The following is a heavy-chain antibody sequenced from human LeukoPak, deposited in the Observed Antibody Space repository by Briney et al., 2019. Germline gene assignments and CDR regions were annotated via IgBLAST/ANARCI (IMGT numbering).Heavy chain of an antibody. V-gene: IGHV7-4-1*02. D-gene: IGHD3-22*01. Sequence: GASVKVSCKASGYTFTNYGLNWVRQAPGQGLEWMGWINTNTGNPTYAQGFTGRFVFSLDTSVSTAYLQINNLKTEDTAVYYCARGQDYFDSSGYFPVVRHWGQGTLVTVSS. CDR1: GYTFTNYG. CDR2: INTNTGNP. J-gene: IGHJ4*02. CDR3: ARGQDYFDSSGYFPVVRH.